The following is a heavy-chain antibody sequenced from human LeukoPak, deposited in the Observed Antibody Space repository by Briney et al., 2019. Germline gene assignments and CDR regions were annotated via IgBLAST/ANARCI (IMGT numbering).Heavy chain of an antibody. V-gene: IGHV1-69*04. CDR3: AGLAVAGTLEHD. D-gene: IGHD6-19*01. Sequence: ASVKVSCKASGYTFTSYGISWVRQAPGQGLEWMGRIIPILGIANYAQKFQGRVTITADKSTSTAYMELSSLRSEDTAVYYCAGLAVAGTLEHDWGQGTLVTVSS. CDR1: GYTFTSYG. CDR2: IIPILGIA. J-gene: IGHJ4*02.